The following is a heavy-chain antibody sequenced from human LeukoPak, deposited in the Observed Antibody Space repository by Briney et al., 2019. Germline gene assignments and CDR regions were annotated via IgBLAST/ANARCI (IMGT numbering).Heavy chain of an antibody. D-gene: IGHD6-19*01. Sequence: GGSLRLSCATSGFTFSSYPMSWVRQPPGKGLEWVSAITGRGGSTYYADSVKGRFTISRDNSKNTLYLQMNSLRAEDTAVYYCARSNNLYSSQNRWGQGILVTVSS. CDR2: ITGRGGST. V-gene: IGHV3-23*01. J-gene: IGHJ4*02. CDR3: ARSNNLYSSQNR. CDR1: GFTFSSYP.